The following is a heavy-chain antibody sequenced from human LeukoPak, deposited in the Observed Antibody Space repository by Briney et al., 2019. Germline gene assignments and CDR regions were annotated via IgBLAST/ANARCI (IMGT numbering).Heavy chain of an antibody. V-gene: IGHV3-23*01. CDR3: AKSGTVGSTRFDWYFDL. D-gene: IGHD4-23*01. CDR2: ITGNGRNT. J-gene: IGHJ2*01. Sequence: GGSLRLSCAASGFTFNNYVMGWVRQTPGKGLEWVSGITGNGRNTYYADSVKGRFTISRDNSKNTLYLQLNSLRAEDTAAYFCAKSGTVGSTRFDWYFDLWGRGTQVTVSS. CDR1: GFTFNNYV.